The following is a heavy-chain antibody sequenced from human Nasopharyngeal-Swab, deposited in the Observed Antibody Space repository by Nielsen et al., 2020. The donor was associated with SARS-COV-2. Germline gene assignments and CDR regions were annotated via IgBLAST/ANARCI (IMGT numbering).Heavy chain of an antibody. CDR1: GFTFSSCW. V-gene: IGHV3-74*01. Sequence: GESLKISCAASGFTFSSCWMHWVRQAPGKGLVWVSRINSDGSSTSYADSVKGRFTISRDNAKNTLYLQMNSLRAEDTAVYYCARDPHNYYGSGSYYFAFDIWGQGTMVTVSS. CDR2: INSDGSST. D-gene: IGHD3-10*01. CDR3: ARDPHNYYGSGSYYFAFDI. J-gene: IGHJ3*02.